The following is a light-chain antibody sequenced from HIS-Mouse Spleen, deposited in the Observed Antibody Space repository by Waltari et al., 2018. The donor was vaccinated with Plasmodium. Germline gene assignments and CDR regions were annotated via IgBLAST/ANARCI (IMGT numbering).Light chain of an antibody. V-gene: IGKV3-20*01. CDR2: GAS. J-gene: IGKJ3*01. Sequence: IVLTLSPATLSLSPGERPTLSCRASQFVSSNYLTWYQQKPGQAPRLLIYGASTRATGIPERFSGSGSGTDFTLTISRLEPEDFAVYYCQQYGSSRFTFGPGTKVDIK. CDR3: QQYGSSRFT. CDR1: QFVSSNY.